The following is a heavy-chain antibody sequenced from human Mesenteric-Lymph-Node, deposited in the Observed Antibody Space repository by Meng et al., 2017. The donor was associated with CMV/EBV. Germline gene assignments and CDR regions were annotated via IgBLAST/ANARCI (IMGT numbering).Heavy chain of an antibody. D-gene: IGHD6-13*01. J-gene: IGHJ6*02. Sequence: GESLKISCAASGFTFSSYEMNWVRQAPGKGLEWVAVISYDGSNNYYADSVKGRFTISRDNSKNTLYLQMNSLRAEDTAVYYCARVMAAAGTYSFQYYGMDVWGQGTTVTVSS. CDR1: GFTFSSYE. CDR3: ARVMAAAGTYSFQYYGMDV. CDR2: ISYDGSNN. V-gene: IGHV3-30-3*01.